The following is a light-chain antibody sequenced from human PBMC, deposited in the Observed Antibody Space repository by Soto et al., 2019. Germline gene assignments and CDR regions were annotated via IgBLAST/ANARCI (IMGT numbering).Light chain of an antibody. J-gene: IGLJ3*02. Sequence: QSVLTQPPSASGTPGQKVTISCSGSRSNIGRNTVNWYQQLPGTAPKLLIYNNSQRPSGVPDRFSGSKSGTSASLAISGLQSEDETDYYCAVWDDSLDGLVFGGGTKVTVL. CDR2: NNS. CDR1: RSNIGRNT. CDR3: AVWDDSLDGLV. V-gene: IGLV1-44*01.